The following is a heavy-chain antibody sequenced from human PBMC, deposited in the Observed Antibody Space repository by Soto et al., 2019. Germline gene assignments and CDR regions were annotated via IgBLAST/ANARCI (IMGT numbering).Heavy chain of an antibody. CDR2: IIPIFGIA. J-gene: IGHJ6*02. CDR1: GGTFSRYS. D-gene: IGHD2-2*01. CDR3: AREDRDRETGLVPAAIAGMDV. V-gene: IGHV1-69*08. Sequence: QVQLVQSGAEVKKPGSSVKVSCKDSGGTFSRYSITWVRQAPGHGLEWTGRIIPIFGIASYAQKFQGRVTITADESTSTAYMELSSLRSDDTAVYYCAREDRDRETGLVPAAIAGMDVWGQGTTVTVSS.